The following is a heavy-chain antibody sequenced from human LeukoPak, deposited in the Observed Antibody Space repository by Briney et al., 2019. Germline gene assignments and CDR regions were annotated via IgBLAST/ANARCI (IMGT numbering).Heavy chain of an antibody. V-gene: IGHV3-33*01. CDR1: GFTFSNYA. D-gene: IGHD6-19*01. CDR2: IWYDGSEK. Sequence: GRSLRLSCAASGFTFSNYAIHWVRQAPGKGLEWVALIWYDGSEKFYADSVKGRFTISRDNSKNTLYLQMNSLRAADTAVYYCARGRSSGWPYYFDYLGQGALVTVSS. J-gene: IGHJ4*02. CDR3: ARGRSSGWPYYFDY.